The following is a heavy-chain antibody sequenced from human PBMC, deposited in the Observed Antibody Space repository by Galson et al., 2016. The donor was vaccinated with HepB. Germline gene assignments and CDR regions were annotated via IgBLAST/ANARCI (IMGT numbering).Heavy chain of an antibody. V-gene: IGHV3-9*01. D-gene: IGHD6-13*01. CDR2: ISWNSGSI. CDR3: AKGPYSHNSSWYRGYYFYY. CDR1: GFSFYDYA. J-gene: IGHJ4*02. Sequence: SLRLSCAASGFSFYDYAMHWVRQPPGKGLEWVSGISWNSGSIGSADSVKGRYTISRENAKNSLYLQMNSLRAEDTALYYCAKGPYSHNSSWYRGYYFYYWGQGTLVTVSS.